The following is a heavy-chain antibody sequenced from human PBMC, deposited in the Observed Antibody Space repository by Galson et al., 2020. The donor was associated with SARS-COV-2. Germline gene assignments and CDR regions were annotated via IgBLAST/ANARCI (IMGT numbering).Heavy chain of an antibody. CDR1: GFTFSGYA. V-gene: IGHV3-23*01. J-gene: IGHJ4*02. CDR3: AKDRLYGDGFWDFDY. D-gene: IGHD2-21*02. CDR2: ILAGGDRT. Sequence: GGSLRLSCAASGFTFSGYATTWVRQAPGKGLEWVSGILAGGDRTYYADSVRGRFTISRDNSKNILYLQMNSLGADDTAVYYCAKDRLYGDGFWDFDYWGLVTLVIVSS.